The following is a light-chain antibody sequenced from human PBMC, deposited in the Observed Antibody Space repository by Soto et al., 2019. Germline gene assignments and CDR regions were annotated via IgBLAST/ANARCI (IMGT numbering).Light chain of an antibody. CDR2: DVS. CDR3: CSYAGSYTVHVV. Sequence: QSVLTQPRSVSGSPGQSVTISCTGTSSDVGGYNYVSWYQQHPGKAPKLMIYDVSKRPSGVPDRFSGSKSGNTASLTISGLQAEDEADYYCCSYAGSYTVHVVFGGGTQLTVL. CDR1: SSDVGGYNY. V-gene: IGLV2-11*01. J-gene: IGLJ2*01.